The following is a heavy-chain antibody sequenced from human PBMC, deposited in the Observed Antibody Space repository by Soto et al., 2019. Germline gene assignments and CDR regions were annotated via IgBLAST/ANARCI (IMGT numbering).Heavy chain of an antibody. CDR3: ASVWFGRNWFDP. CDR2: INHSGST. D-gene: IGHD3-10*01. Sequence: SETLSLTCAVYGGSFSGYYWSWIRQPPGKGLEWIGEINHSGSTNYNPSLKSRVTISVDTSKNQFSLKLRSVTAADTAVYYGASVWFGRNWFDPWGQGTPVTVSS. V-gene: IGHV4-34*01. J-gene: IGHJ5*02. CDR1: GGSFSGYY.